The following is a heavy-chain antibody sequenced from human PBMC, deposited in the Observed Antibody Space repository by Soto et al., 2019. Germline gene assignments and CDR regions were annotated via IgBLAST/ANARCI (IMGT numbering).Heavy chain of an antibody. CDR2: IIPILGIA. J-gene: IGHJ6*03. V-gene: IGHV1-69*02. CDR1: GGTFSSYT. CDR3: AMDCSSTSCSRPLVMDV. Sequence: QVQLVQSGAEVKKPGSSVKVSCKASGGTFSSYTISWVRQAPGQGLEWMGRIIPILGIANYAQKFQGRVTITADKSTSTAYMELSSLRAEDTAVYYCAMDCSSTSCSRPLVMDVWGKGTTVTVSS. D-gene: IGHD2-2*01.